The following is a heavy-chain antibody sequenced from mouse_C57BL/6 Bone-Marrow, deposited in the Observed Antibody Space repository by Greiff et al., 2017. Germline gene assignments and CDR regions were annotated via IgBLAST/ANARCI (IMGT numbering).Heavy chain of an antibody. Sequence: EVQLQQSGAELVRPGASVKLSCTASGFNIKDDYMHWVKQRPGQGLEWIGWIDPENGDSEYASKFQGKATITADTSSNTAYLQLSSLTSEDTAVYYCTTAAYGYDGVAYWGQGTLVTVSA. D-gene: IGHD2-2*01. V-gene: IGHV14-4*01. CDR3: TTAAYGYDGVAY. J-gene: IGHJ3*01. CDR2: IDPENGDS. CDR1: GFNIKDDY.